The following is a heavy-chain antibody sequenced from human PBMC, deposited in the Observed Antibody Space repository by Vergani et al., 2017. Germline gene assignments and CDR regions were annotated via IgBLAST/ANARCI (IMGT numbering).Heavy chain of an antibody. CDR1: AFTSNQYG. Sequence: QVQLVESGGGVVQPGRSLRLSCAASAFTSNQYGMHWVRQAPGKGLEWVAVTWYDGNNKQYADSVKGRFTISRDNSKSTMYLQMNSLRDEDTGVYYCARDLRLLYNRFDPWGQGTLVTVSS. J-gene: IGHJ5*02. CDR2: TWYDGNNK. V-gene: IGHV3-33*01. D-gene: IGHD1-14*01. CDR3: ARDLRLLYNRFDP.